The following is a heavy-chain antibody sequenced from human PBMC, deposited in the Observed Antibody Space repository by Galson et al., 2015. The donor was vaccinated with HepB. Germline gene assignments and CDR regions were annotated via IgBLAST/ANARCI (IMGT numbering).Heavy chain of an antibody. CDR2: IDPSDSYT. CDR3: ARHGIAARPDYYYYYMDV. Sequence: QSGAEVKKPGESLRISCKGSGYSFTSYWISWVRQMPGKGLEWMGRIDPSDSYTNYSPSFQGHVTISADKSISTAYLQWSSLKASDTAMYYCARHGIAARPDYYYYYMDVWGKGTTVTVSS. CDR1: GYSFTSYW. V-gene: IGHV5-10-1*01. J-gene: IGHJ6*03. D-gene: IGHD6-6*01.